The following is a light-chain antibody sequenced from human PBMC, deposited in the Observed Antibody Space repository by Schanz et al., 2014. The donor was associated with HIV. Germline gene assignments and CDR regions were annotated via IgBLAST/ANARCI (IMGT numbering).Light chain of an antibody. V-gene: IGLV2-11*01. Sequence: QSALTQPASVSGSPGQSITISCTGTSSDVGGYNYVSWYQQHPGKAPKLMIYDVSKRPSGVPDRFSGSKSGNTASLTISGLQAEDEADYYCCSYAGRCLFGGGTKLTVL. CDR1: SSDVGGYNY. J-gene: IGLJ2*01. CDR2: DVS. CDR3: CSYAGRCL.